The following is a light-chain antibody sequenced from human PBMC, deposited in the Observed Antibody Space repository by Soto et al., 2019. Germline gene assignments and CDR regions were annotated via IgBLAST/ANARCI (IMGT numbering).Light chain of an antibody. J-gene: IGLJ3*02. Sequence: QSALTQPASVSGSPGQSITISCTGTSSDVGGYDYVSWYQQHPGKAPKLLVYEVSLRPSGVSNRFSGSKSANTASLTISGLQAEDEADYYCQSYDSSLSGNWVFGGGTKLTVL. CDR1: SSDVGGYDY. V-gene: IGLV2-14*01. CDR2: EVS. CDR3: QSYDSSLSGNWV.